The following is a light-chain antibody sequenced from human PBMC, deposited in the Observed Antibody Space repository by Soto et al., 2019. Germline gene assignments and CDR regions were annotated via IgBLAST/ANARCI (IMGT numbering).Light chain of an antibody. CDR1: QGIGND. CDR3: LQDHNYPLT. Sequence: AIQMAQSPSSLSASVGDRVTITCRASQGIGNDVGWFQQKPGKAPKLLIYAAATLQSGVPSRFSGSRSGTGFNLTISSLQPEDFATYYCLQDHNYPLTFGGGTKVEIK. J-gene: IGKJ4*01. V-gene: IGKV1-6*02. CDR2: AAA.